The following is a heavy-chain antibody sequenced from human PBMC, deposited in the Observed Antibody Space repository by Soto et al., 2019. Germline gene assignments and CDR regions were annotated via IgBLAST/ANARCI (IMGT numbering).Heavy chain of an antibody. Sequence: SETPSLTCAVSGGSISSGGFSWSWIRQPPGKGLEGIGYIYHSGSTYYNPSLKSRVTISVERSKNQFSLKLSSVTAADTAVYFCAPRRNEYVWGSYRYSWFGPWGQGTLVTVSS. CDR1: GGSISSGGFS. CDR3: APRRNEYVWGSYRYSWFGP. D-gene: IGHD3-16*02. J-gene: IGHJ5*02. V-gene: IGHV4-30-2*01. CDR2: IYHSGST.